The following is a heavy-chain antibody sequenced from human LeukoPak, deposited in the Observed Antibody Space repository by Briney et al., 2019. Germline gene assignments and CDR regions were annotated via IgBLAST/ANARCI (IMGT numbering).Heavy chain of an antibody. CDR3: ARDLTMVRGVTDY. Sequence: ASVKVSCKASGYTFTGYYMHWVRQAPGQGLEWMGWINPNSGGTSYAQKFQGRVTMTRDTSTSTVYMELSSLRSEDTAVYYCARDLTMVRGVTDYWGQGTLVTVSS. J-gene: IGHJ4*02. V-gene: IGHV1-2*02. CDR1: GYTFTGYY. CDR2: INPNSGGT. D-gene: IGHD3-10*01.